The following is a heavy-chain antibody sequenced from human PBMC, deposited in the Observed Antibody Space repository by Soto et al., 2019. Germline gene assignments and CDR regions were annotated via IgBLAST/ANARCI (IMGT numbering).Heavy chain of an antibody. J-gene: IGHJ6*03. CDR2: ISSSGSTI. CDR1: GFTFSDYY. V-gene: IGHV3-11*01. D-gene: IGHD3-3*01. Sequence: AGSLRLSCAASGFTFSDYYMSWIRQAPGKGLEWVSYISSSGSTIYYADSVKGRFTISRDNAKNSLYLQMNSLRAEDTAVYYFARDRYYDFWSGFPGYMDVWGKGTTVTVSS. CDR3: ARDRYYDFWSGFPGYMDV.